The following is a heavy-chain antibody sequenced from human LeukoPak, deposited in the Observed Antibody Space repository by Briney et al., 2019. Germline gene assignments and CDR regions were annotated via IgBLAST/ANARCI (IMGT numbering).Heavy chain of an antibody. CDR1: GGSISSYY. D-gene: IGHD2-2*02. J-gene: IGHJ4*02. V-gene: IGHV4-4*07. CDR3: ARDCSSTSCYTASFDY. Sequence: SETLSLTCTVSGGSISSYYWSWIRQPAGTGLEWIGRIYTSGSTNYHPSLKSRVTMSIDTSKNQFSLKLSSVTAADTAVYYCARDCSSTSCYTASFDYWGQGTLVTVSS. CDR2: IYTSGST.